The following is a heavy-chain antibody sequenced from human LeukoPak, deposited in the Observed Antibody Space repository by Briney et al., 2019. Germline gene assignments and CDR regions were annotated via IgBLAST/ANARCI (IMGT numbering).Heavy chain of an antibody. CDR3: AKGPPYYDFWSGYYQLDY. D-gene: IGHD3-3*01. CDR2: ISGSGGST. V-gene: IGHV3-23*01. J-gene: IGHJ4*02. Sequence: PGGSLTLSCAASRFTLNTYAISCVRQAPGKGLEWVSAISGSGGSTYYVDSVKGRLTISRDNSKNTRYMQMNSLRGEDTAVYYCAKGPPYYDFWSGYYQLDYWGQGTLVTVSS. CDR1: RFTLNTYA.